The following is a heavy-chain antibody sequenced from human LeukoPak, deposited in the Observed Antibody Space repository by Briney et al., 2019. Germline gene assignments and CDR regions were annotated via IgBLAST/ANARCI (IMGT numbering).Heavy chain of an antibody. J-gene: IGHJ6*03. V-gene: IGHV3-30*04. CDR3: ARQQDYYMDV. D-gene: IGHD6-13*01. CDR1: GFTFDSYA. Sequence: PGGSLRLSCAASGFTFDSYAMHWVRQAPGKGLEWVAVISYDGSIPYYADSVKGRFTFSRDNAKNSLYLQMNSLRAEDTAVYYCARQQDYYMDVWGKGTMVTVSS. CDR2: ISYDGSIP.